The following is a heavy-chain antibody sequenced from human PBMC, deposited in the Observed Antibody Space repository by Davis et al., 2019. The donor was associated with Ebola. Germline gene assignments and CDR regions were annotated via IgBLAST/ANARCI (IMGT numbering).Heavy chain of an antibody. CDR1: GFTFSSYS. CDR2: ISSSSSTI. CDR3: ATLRYFDWLFPNGPDY. Sequence: PGGSLRLSCAASGFTFSSYSMNWVRQAPGKGLEWVSYISSSSSTIYYADSVKGRFTISRDNAKNTLYLQMDSLRAEDTAVYYCATLRYFDWLFPNGPDYWGQGTLVTVSS. V-gene: IGHV3-48*01. D-gene: IGHD3-9*01. J-gene: IGHJ4*02.